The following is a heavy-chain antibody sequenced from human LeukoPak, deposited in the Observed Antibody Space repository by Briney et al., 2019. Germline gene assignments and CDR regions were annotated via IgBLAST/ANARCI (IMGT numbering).Heavy chain of an antibody. J-gene: IGHJ4*02. CDR3: ARDGGDGSGYYYYDY. Sequence: ASVKVSCKASRYTFTTSHMHWVRQAPGQGLEWMGIIIPSGGSTSYAQKLQGRVTMTSDTSTSTAYMELSSLKSEDTAVYYCARDGGDGSGYYYYDYWGQGTLVTVSS. V-gene: IGHV1-46*04. CDR1: RYTFTTSH. D-gene: IGHD3-22*01. CDR2: IIPSGGST.